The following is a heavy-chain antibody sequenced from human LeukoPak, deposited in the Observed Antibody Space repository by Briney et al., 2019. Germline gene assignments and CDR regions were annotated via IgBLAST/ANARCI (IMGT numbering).Heavy chain of an antibody. V-gene: IGHV4-34*01. Sequence: GSLRLSCAASGFTFSSYAMSWVRQPPGKGLEWIGEINHSGSTNYNPSLKSRVTISVDTSKNQFSLKLSSVTAADTAVYYCARGGGYSSSWSHFDIWGQGTMVTVSS. CDR3: ARGGGYSSSWSHFDI. CDR1: GFTFSSYA. CDR2: INHSGST. J-gene: IGHJ3*02. D-gene: IGHD6-13*01.